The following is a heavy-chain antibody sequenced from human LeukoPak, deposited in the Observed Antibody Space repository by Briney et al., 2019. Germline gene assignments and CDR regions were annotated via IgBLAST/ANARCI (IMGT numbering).Heavy chain of an antibody. D-gene: IGHD6-13*01. CDR3: ARSMAAEGTGPFDP. Sequence: ASVKVSCKASGGFFSGYAMSWLRQAPGQGLEWLGGVIPIYYITKYAQKFQDRVTITTDESTSTAYMELSSLKSEDTAMYYCARSMAAEGTGPFDPWGQGTLVTVSS. CDR1: GGFFSGYA. CDR2: VIPIYYIT. V-gene: IGHV1-69*05. J-gene: IGHJ5*02.